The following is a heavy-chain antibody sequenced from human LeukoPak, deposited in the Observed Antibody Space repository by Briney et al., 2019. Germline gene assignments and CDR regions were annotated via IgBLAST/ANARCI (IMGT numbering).Heavy chain of an antibody. CDR3: ARATDVSSWYLAY. CDR2: ISGYNGNT. V-gene: IGHV1-18*01. D-gene: IGHD6-13*01. CDR1: GYSFNTFG. J-gene: IGHJ4*02. Sequence: GASVKVSCKAAGYSFNTFGITWVRQAPGQGLEWMGWISGYNGNTNYAKKFQGRVTMTTDTSTSTAYMELRSLTSDDTAVYYCARATDVSSWYLAYWGQGTLLTVSS.